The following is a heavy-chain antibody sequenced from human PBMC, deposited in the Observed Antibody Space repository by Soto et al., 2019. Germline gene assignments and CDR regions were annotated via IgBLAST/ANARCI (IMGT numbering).Heavy chain of an antibody. CDR2: IYYSGST. V-gene: IGHV4-59*08. CDR3: ARLGGVYCSGGSCDYMDV. Sequence: TSETLSLTCTVSGGSISSYYWSWIRQPPGKGLEWIGYIYYSGSTNYNPSLKSRVTISVDTSKNQFSLKLSSVTAADTAVYYCARLGGVYCSGGSCDYMDVWGKGTTVTVSS. J-gene: IGHJ6*03. CDR1: GGSISSYY. D-gene: IGHD2-15*01.